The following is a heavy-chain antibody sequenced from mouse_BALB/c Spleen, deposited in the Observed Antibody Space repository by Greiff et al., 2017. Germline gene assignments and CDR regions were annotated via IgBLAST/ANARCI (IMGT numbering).Heavy chain of an antibody. CDR2: ISSGSSTI. D-gene: IGHD2-2*01. CDR1: GFTFSSFG. J-gene: IGHJ2*01. CDR3: AREAGYNFDY. Sequence: EVQRVESGGGLVQPGGSRKLSCAASGFTFSSFGMHWVRQAPEKGLEWVAYISSGSSTIYYADTVKGRFTISRDNPKNTLFLQMTSLRSEDTAMYYCAREAGYNFDYWGQGTPLTVSS. V-gene: IGHV5-17*02.